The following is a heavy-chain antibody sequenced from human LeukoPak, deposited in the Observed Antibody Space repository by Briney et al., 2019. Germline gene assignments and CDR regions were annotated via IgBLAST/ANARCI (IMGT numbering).Heavy chain of an antibody. CDR3: AKDDYHDSSTAY. Sequence: GGSLRLSCAASGFTFISYVMSWVRQAPGKGLEWVSGISGSGDSTYYADSVKGRFTISRDNSKNTLNLQMNSLRAEDTAIYYCAKDDYHDSSTAYWGQGTLVTVSS. CDR1: GFTFISYV. D-gene: IGHD3-22*01. V-gene: IGHV3-23*01. CDR2: ISGSGDST. J-gene: IGHJ4*02.